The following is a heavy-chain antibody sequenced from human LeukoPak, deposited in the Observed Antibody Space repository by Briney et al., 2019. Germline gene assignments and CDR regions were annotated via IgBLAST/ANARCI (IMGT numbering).Heavy chain of an antibody. CDR1: GYTFTSYD. D-gene: IGHD2-15*01. CDR2: MNPNSGNT. Sequence: ASVKVSCKASGYTFTSYDINWVRQATGQGLEWMGWMNPNSGNTGYAQKFQGRVTMTRNTSISTAYMELSSLRSEDTAVYYCARGTWGYCSGGSCPDAFDIWGQGTMVTVSS. CDR3: ARGTWGYCSGGSCPDAFDI. J-gene: IGHJ3*02. V-gene: IGHV1-8*01.